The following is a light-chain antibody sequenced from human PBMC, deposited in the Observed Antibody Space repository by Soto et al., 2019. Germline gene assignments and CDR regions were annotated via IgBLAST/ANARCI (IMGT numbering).Light chain of an antibody. CDR1: ISDIGDYNY. Sequence: QSVLTQPASVSGSPVQSITISWVGTISDIGDYNYVSWYQQHPGKVPKVIIYDVSNRPSGVSYRFSGTKSGNTASLTVSGLQAEDEADYYCCSYTRSGTLIFGTGTKVTVL. V-gene: IGLV2-14*01. CDR2: DVS. CDR3: CSYTRSGTLI. J-gene: IGLJ1*01.